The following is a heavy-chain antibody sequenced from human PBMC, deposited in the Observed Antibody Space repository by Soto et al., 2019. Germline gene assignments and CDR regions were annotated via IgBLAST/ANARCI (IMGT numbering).Heavy chain of an antibody. J-gene: IGHJ4*02. D-gene: IGHD3-3*01. Sequence: PSETLSLTCAVYGGSFSGYYWSWIRQPPGKGLEWIGEINHSGSTNYNPSLKSRVTISVDTSKNQFSLKLSSVTAADTAVYYCARGRRYDFWSGYYTGVYYFDYWGQGTLVTVSS. CDR3: ARGRRYDFWSGYYTGVYYFDY. V-gene: IGHV4-34*01. CDR1: GGSFSGYY. CDR2: INHSGST.